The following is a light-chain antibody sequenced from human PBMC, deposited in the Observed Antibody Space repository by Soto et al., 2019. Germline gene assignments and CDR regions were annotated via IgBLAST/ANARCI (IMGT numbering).Light chain of an antibody. CDR3: LQDYNSPIS. CDR2: DDT. Sequence: HMTQSPSTVSASLGDRVTISCRASPICRNWFACYPQKAAQAPRLQIYDDTTLHSGVTSRFSGSGSGTDLTLTISSLEHEDFANYHCLQDYNSPISFGRGPRLEI. V-gene: IGKV1-6*01. CDR1: PICRNW. J-gene: IGKJ5*01.